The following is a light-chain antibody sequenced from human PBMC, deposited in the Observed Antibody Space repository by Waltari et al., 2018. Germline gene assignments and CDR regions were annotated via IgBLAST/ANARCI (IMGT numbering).Light chain of an antibody. CDR3: CSYAGTSTMV. J-gene: IGLJ3*02. Sequence: QSALTQPASVSGSPGMSITISCNGTRHDVGSYRLVSWYQQHPGKAPQLIIFEVTKRPLGGSDRFSCSKSDNTASLTISGLQAEDEADYFCCSYAGTSTMVFGGGTKLTVL. CDR2: EVT. V-gene: IGLV2-23*02. CDR1: RHDVGSYRL.